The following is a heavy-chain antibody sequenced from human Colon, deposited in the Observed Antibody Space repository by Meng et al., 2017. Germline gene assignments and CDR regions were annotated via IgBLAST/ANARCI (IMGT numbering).Heavy chain of an antibody. CDR1: EFTFTGYD. J-gene: IGHJ4*02. CDR2: MNPNTGKT. Sequence: QVELVQSGAEVKKPGASVKVSCKTSEFTFTGYDIEWVRQATGQGLEWMGWMNPNTGKTGYAQKFQGRVTMTRNTSISTAYMELGSLSAEDTAVYFCARVSGFGQNFIRFWGQGTLVTVSS. CDR3: ARVSGFGQNFIRF. V-gene: IGHV1-8*01. D-gene: IGHD3-3*01.